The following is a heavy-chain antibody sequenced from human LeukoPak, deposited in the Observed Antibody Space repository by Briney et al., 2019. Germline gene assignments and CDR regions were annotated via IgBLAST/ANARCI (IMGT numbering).Heavy chain of an antibody. CDR2: INHSGST. J-gene: IGHJ4*02. CDR1: GGSFSGYY. V-gene: IGHV4-34*01. CDR3: ARDQGYYDSSGYSFAFDY. D-gene: IGHD3-22*01. Sequence: SETLSLTCAVYGGSFSGYYWSWIRQPPGKGLEWIGEINHSGSTNYNPSLKSRVTISVDTSKNQFSLKLSSVTAADTAVYYCARDQGYYDSSGYSFAFDYWGQGTLVTVSS.